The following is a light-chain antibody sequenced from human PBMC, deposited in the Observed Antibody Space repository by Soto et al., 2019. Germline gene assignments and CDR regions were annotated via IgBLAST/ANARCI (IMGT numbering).Light chain of an antibody. CDR2: GAS. Sequence: EIVLTQSPGTLSLSPGERATLSCRASQSVSSSYLAWYQQKPGQAPRLLSYGASSRATGIPDRFSGSGSGTDFTLTISRLEPEDFAVYYCQQYGSSLFTFGPGTKVDFK. CDR1: QSVSSSY. CDR3: QQYGSSLFT. J-gene: IGKJ3*01. V-gene: IGKV3-20*01.